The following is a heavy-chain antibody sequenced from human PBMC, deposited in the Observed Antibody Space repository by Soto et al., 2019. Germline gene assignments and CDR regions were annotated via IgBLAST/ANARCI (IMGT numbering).Heavy chain of an antibody. CDR2: IGGDGSSI. V-gene: IGHV3-23*01. CDR3: PRVGGGYQLLHAFDI. Sequence: SRILSWGACGFNCSTHAMTWVGQGPWTGLEWVSSIGGDGSSIFSADAVKGRFNISRDNSRNTLTLEMNSLRAEDTAVYYRPRVGGGYQLLHAFDIWAQRTIV. D-gene: IGHD2-2*01. J-gene: IGHJ3*02. CDR1: GFNCSTHA.